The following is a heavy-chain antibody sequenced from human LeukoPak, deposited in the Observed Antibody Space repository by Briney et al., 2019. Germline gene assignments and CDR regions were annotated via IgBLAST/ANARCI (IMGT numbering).Heavy chain of an antibody. D-gene: IGHD3-22*01. Sequence: GSLRLSCVASGFTFSNSWMTWVRQPPGKGLEWIGEFNHSGSTNYNPSLKSRVTISVDTSKNQFSLKLSSVTAADTAVFYCARGYYYDSSGYPIYFDDQGRYFDYWGQGTLVTVSS. CDR3: ARGYYYDSSGYPIYFDDQGRYFDY. CDR2: FNHSGST. V-gene: IGHV4-34*01. CDR1: GFTFSNSW. J-gene: IGHJ4*02.